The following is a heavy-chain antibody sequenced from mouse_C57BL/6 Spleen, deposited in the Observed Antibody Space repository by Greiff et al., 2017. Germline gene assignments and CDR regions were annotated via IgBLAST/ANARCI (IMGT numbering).Heavy chain of an antibody. CDR2: IYPGDGDT. V-gene: IGHV1-80*01. CDR1: GYAFSSYW. D-gene: IGHD1-1*01. Sequence: VMLVESGAELVKPGASVKISCKASGYAFSSYWMNWVKQRPGKGLEWIGQIYPGDGDTNYNGKFKGKATLTADKSSSTAYMQRSSLTSEDSAVYFCARGDYGSSYEAWFAYWGQGTLVTVSA. CDR3: ARGDYGSSYEAWFAY. J-gene: IGHJ3*01.